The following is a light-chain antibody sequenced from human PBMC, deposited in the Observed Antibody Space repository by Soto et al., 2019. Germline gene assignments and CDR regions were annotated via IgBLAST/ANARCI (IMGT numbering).Light chain of an antibody. CDR1: QSVRRY. CDR3: QKRNSWPIT. Sequence: DIVLTQSPATLSVSPGDSATLSCRASQSVRRYLAWYRQRTGQPPMLLIYDKSNRAAGIPDRLSGSGFGTDLHLTINKLEPEDFAVYYCQKRNSWPITCGQGTRLEIK. J-gene: IGKJ5*01. CDR2: DKS. V-gene: IGKV3-11*01.